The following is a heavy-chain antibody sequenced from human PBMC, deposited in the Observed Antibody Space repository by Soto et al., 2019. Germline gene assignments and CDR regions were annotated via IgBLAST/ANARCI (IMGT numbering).Heavy chain of an antibody. Sequence: QVRLQESGPGLVKPSETLSLSCLVSSDSVGNGPYYWSWIRQSPGEGLEWIAYIYYSGSTNVNPSLESRVNISIDMSKNQFFLELRSVTAADAAVYFCARVGSSCHSGGCYYYYGLSVWGQGTTVAISS. J-gene: IGHJ6*02. CDR2: IYYSGST. V-gene: IGHV4-61*01. CDR3: ARVGSSCHSGGCYYYYGLSV. CDR1: SDSVGNGPYY. D-gene: IGHD1-26*01.